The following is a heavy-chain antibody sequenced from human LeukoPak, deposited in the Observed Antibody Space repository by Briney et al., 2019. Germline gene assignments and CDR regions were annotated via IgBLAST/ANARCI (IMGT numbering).Heavy chain of an antibody. V-gene: IGHV1-3*01. CDR2: INAGNGNT. D-gene: IGHD1-26*01. Sequence: GASVKGSCKASGYTFTSYAMHWVRQAPGQRLEWMGWINAGNGNTKYSQKFQGRVTITRDTSASTAYMELSSLRSEDTAVYYCARDTIVGARRGDFDYWGQGTLVTVSS. J-gene: IGHJ4*02. CDR3: ARDTIVGARRGDFDY. CDR1: GYTFTSYA.